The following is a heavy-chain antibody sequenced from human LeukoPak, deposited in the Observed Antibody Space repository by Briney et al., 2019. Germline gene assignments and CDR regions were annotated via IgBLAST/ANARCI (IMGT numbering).Heavy chain of an antibody. Sequence: PSETLSLTCAVYGGSFSGYYWSWIRQPPGKGLEWIGEINHSGSTNYNPSLKSRDTISVDTSKNQFSLKLSSVTAADTAVYYCAREDRERRPYYYDSSGVRENWFDPWGQGTLVTVSS. CDR1: GGSFSGYY. D-gene: IGHD3-22*01. CDR3: AREDRERRPYYYDSSGVRENWFDP. J-gene: IGHJ5*02. CDR2: INHSGST. V-gene: IGHV4-34*01.